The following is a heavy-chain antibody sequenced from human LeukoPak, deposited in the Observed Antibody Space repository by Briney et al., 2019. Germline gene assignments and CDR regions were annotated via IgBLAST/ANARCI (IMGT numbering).Heavy chain of an antibody. CDR3: ASEGLAVAGSFAY. CDR2: IYHSGST. Sequence: SQTLSLTCAVSGGSISSGGYSWSWIRQPPGKGLEWIGYIYHSGSTYYNPSLKSRVTISVDRSKNQFSLKLSSVTAADTAVYYCASEGLAVAGSFAYWGQGALVSVSS. J-gene: IGHJ4*02. V-gene: IGHV4-30-2*01. D-gene: IGHD6-19*01. CDR1: GGSISSGGYS.